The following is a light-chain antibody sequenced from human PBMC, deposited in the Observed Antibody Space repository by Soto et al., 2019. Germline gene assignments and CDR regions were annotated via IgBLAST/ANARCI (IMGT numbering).Light chain of an antibody. CDR2: AAS. J-gene: IGKJ5*01. V-gene: IGKV1-39*01. Sequence: DIQMTQSPSSLSASVGDRVTITCGASQSISSYLNWYQQKAGKAPKLLIYAASSLQSGVPSRFSGSGSGTDFTLTITSQQPEDFATYYCQQTYSMPNTFGQGTRLENK. CDR3: QQTYSMPNT. CDR1: QSISSY.